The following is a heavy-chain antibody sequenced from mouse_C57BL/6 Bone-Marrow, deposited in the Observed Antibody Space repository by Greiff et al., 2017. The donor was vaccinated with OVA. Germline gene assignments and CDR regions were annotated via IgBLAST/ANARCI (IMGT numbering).Heavy chain of an antibody. CDR2: IYPGDGDT. V-gene: IGHV1-80*01. J-gene: IGHJ1*03. CDR3: ARTGGNYWYFDV. Sequence: VKLVESGAELVKPGASVKISCKASGYAFSSYWMNWVKQRPGKGLEWIGQIYPGDGDTNYNGKFKGKATLTADKSSSTAYMQLSSLTSEDSAVYFCARTGGNYWYFDVWGTGTTVTVSS. D-gene: IGHD1-1*02. CDR1: GYAFSSYW.